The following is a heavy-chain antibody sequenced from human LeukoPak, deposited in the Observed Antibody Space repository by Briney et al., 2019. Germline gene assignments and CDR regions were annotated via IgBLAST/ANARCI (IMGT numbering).Heavy chain of an antibody. CDR2: IHTSGDT. V-gene: IGHV3-53*01. CDR1: GFTFSNYW. CDR3: IVFGDSNH. D-gene: IGHD4-17*01. Sequence: GGSLRLSCVASGFTFSNYWMLWVRQAPGKGLEWVSAIHTSGDTCYADSVKGRFTISRDTSKNTLYLQINSLRVEDTAVYYCIVFGDSNHWGQGTLVTVSS. J-gene: IGHJ5*02.